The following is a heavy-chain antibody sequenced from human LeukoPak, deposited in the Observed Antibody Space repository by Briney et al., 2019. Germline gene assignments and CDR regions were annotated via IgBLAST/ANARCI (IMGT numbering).Heavy chain of an antibody. J-gene: IGHJ4*02. CDR2: ISGSGSST. CDR1: AFTLSSYA. D-gene: IGHD3-10*01. CDR3: ARDQAYYYASGTYYRLDY. Sequence: PGGSLRLSCAGSAFTLSSYAMSWVRQAPGKGLEWVSGISGSGSSTYYADSVKGRFTISRDNSKSTVYLQMNSLRAEDTTVCYCARDQAYYYASGTYYRLDYWGQVTLVTVSS. V-gene: IGHV3-23*01.